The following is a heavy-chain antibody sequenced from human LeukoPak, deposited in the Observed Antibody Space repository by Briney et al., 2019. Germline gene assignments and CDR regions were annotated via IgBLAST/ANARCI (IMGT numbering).Heavy chain of an antibody. J-gene: IGHJ4*02. D-gene: IGHD3-10*01. Sequence: SETLSLTCAVYGGSISSYYWSWIRQPPGKGLEWIGYIYYSGSTNYNPSLKSRVTISVDTSKNQFSLKLSSVTAADTAVYYCASFYGSGSSFDYWGQGTLVTVSS. V-gene: IGHV4-59*01. CDR3: ASFYGSGSSFDY. CDR2: IYYSGST. CDR1: GGSISSYY.